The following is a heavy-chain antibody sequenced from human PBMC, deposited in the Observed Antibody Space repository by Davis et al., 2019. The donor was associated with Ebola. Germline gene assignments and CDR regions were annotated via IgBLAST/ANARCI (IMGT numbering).Heavy chain of an antibody. J-gene: IGHJ2*01. D-gene: IGHD5-24*01. Sequence: GRFTISRDDSKSIAYLQMNSLRAEDTAVYYCARRRWLQSYWYFDLWGRGTLVTVSS. CDR3: ARRRWLQSYWYFDL. V-gene: IGHV3-71*03.